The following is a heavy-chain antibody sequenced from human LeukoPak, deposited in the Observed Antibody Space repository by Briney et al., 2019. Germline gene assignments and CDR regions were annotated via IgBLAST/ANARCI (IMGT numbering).Heavy chain of an antibody. CDR3: ARASQLVISRRGNWFDP. D-gene: IGHD6-6*01. J-gene: IGHJ5*02. V-gene: IGHV4-34*01. CDR2: INHNGST. CDR1: GGSFSRYY. Sequence: SETLSLTCAVDGGSFSRYYWSWIRQPPGKGLQWIGEINHNGSTNNNPSLKSRVTISVDRSKNQFSLKLNSVTAADTAVYYCARASQLVISRRGNWFDPWGQGTLVTVSS.